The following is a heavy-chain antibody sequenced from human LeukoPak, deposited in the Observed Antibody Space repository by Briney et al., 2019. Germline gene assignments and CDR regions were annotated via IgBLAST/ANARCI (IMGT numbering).Heavy chain of an antibody. D-gene: IGHD3-16*01. J-gene: IGHJ4*02. CDR1: GGSFSGYY. V-gene: IGHV4-34*01. CDR3: ATLSPYVWGSYRYS. Sequence: PSETLSLTCAVYGGSFSGYYWSWIRQPPGKGLEWIGEINHSGGTNYNPSLKSRVTISVDTSKNQFSLKLSSVTAADTAVYYCATLSPYVWGSYRYSWGQGTLVTVSS. CDR2: INHSGGT.